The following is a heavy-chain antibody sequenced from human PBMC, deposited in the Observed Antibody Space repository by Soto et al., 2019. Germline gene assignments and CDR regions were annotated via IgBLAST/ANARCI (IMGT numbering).Heavy chain of an antibody. J-gene: IGHJ4*02. D-gene: IGHD2-21*01. CDR3: ARLGAYRIDY. CDR2: IYYSGST. Sequence: PSETLSLTCTVSGGSISSSSYYWGWIRQPPGKGLEWIGSIYYSGSTYYNPSLKSRVTISVDTSKNQFSLKLSSVTAADTAVYYCARLGAYRIDYWGQGTLVTVSS. CDR1: GGSISSSSYY. V-gene: IGHV4-39*01.